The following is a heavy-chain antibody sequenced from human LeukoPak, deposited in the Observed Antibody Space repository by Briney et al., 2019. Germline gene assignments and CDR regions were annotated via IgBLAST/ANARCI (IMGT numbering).Heavy chain of an antibody. J-gene: IGHJ4*02. Sequence: HPGGSLRLSCAASGLAFGNYWMNWVRQAPGKGLEWVANMNQDGSEKNYVDSVKGRFTISRDNSKNTLYLQMNSLRAEDTAVYYCARERDTAMVPGYFDYWGQGTLVTVSS. CDR3: ARERDTAMVPGYFDY. D-gene: IGHD5-18*01. CDR2: MNQDGSEK. V-gene: IGHV3-7*03. CDR1: GLAFGNYW.